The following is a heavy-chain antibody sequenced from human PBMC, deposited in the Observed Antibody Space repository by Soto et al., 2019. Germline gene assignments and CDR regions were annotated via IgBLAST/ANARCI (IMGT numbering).Heavy chain of an antibody. J-gene: IGHJ5*02. Sequence: PCGCMGLSCAACGLAYSDSYVAWIHKAPGKGLEEIATISSTGSTPYYADSVKGRFTISRDNAQNLLYLEMNRLRAEDTAVYYCARGRQLVANWLDPGGQEILVTASS. D-gene: IGHD6-6*01. V-gene: IGHV3-11*01. CDR1: GLAYSDSY. CDR2: ISSTGSTP. CDR3: ARGRQLVANWLDP.